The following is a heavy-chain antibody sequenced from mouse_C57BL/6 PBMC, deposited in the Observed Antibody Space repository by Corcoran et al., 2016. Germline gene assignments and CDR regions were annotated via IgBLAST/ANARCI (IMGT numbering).Heavy chain of an antibody. CDR3: VSYGRFAY. Sequence: EVQLQQSGPELVKPGASVKISCKASGYTFTDYYMNWVKQSHGKSLEWIGDINTNNGGTSYNQKFKGKATLTVNKSSSTPYMELRSLSSEDSAVYYCVSYGRFAYWGQGTLVTVSS. V-gene: IGHV1-26*01. CDR2: INTNNGGT. D-gene: IGHD1-1*02. CDR1: GYTFTDYY. J-gene: IGHJ3*01.